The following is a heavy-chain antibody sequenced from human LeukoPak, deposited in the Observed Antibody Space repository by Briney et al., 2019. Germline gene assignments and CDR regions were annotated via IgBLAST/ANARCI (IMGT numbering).Heavy chain of an antibody. CDR1: GFTFSSYA. V-gene: IGHV3-30-3*01. D-gene: IGHD5-18*01. J-gene: IGHJ5*02. CDR3: ARDDSHGYMSHNWFDP. Sequence: PGGSLRLSCAASGFTFSSYAMHWVRQAPGKGLEWVAVISYDGSNKYYADSVKGRFTISRDNSKNTLYLQMNSLRAEDTAVYYCARDDSHGYMSHNWFDPWGQGTLVTVSS. CDR2: ISYDGSNK.